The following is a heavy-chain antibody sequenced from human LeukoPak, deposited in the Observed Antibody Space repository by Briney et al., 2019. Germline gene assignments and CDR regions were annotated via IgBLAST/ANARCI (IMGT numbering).Heavy chain of an antibody. CDR2: IRYDGSNK. D-gene: IGHD3-10*01. CDR1: GFTFSSYG. Sequence: PGGSLRLSCAASGFTFSSYGMHWVRQAPGKGLEWVAFIRYDGSNKYYADSVKGRFAISRDNSKNTLYLQMNSLGAEDTAVYYCAKDELLWFGESYFDYWGQGTLVTVSS. CDR3: AKDELLWFGESYFDY. V-gene: IGHV3-30*02. J-gene: IGHJ4*02.